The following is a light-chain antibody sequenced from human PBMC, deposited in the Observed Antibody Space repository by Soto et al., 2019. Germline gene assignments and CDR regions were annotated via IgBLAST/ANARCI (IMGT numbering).Light chain of an antibody. J-gene: IGLJ1*01. Sequence: QSALTQPASVSGSPGQSITISCTGTSSDIYAYNYVSWYQQHPVTARKLMIYDVSTRPSGISNRFSGSKSGNTASLTISALQAEDEADYYCGSYTTSSNYVFGTGTKVTVL. CDR3: GSYTTSSNYV. CDR2: DVS. V-gene: IGLV2-14*01. CDR1: SSDIYAYNY.